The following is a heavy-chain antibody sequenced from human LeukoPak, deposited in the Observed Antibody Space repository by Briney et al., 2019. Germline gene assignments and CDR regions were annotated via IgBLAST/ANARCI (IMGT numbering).Heavy chain of an antibody. CDR3: AGRVATISRRNWFDP. V-gene: IGHV4-34*01. D-gene: IGHD5-12*01. J-gene: IGHJ5*02. Sequence: SETLSLTCAVYGGSFSGYYWSWIRQPPGKGLEWIGEINHSGSTNYNPSLKSRVTISVDTSKNQFSLKLSSVTAADTAVYYCAGRVATISRRNWFDPWGQGTLVTVSS. CDR1: GGSFSGYY. CDR2: INHSGST.